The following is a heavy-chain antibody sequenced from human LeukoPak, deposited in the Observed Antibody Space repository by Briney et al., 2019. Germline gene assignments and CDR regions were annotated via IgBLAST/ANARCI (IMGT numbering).Heavy chain of an antibody. Sequence: GESLKISCKGSGYNFTSYWIGWVRQLPGKGLEWMGVIYPGDFDSRYSPSFQGQATISADKSISTAYLQWSSLKASDTAMYYCARHAGAYTSGWYEDYWGQGTLVTVSS. CDR1: GYNFTSYW. CDR2: IYPGDFDS. CDR3: ARHAGAYTSGWYEDY. V-gene: IGHV5-51*01. D-gene: IGHD6-19*01. J-gene: IGHJ4*02.